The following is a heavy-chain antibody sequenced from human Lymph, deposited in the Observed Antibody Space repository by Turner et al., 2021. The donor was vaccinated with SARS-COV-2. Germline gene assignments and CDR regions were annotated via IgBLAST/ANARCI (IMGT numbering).Heavy chain of an antibody. CDR3: ARHPRCYSGRYSAAFDI. V-gene: IGHV4-39*01. Sequence: QLQLQASGPGLVKPSETLSLTCTVSGCSISSSRYYWGWLRQPPGKGLVWIGSIDYSGTTYYDSSLRSRVTITVDTSKNQFSLKLSSVTDADTAVYCGARHPRCYSGRYSAAFDIWGQGTMVTVSS. J-gene: IGHJ3*02. CDR1: GCSISSSRYY. D-gene: IGHD1-26*01. CDR2: IDYSGTT.